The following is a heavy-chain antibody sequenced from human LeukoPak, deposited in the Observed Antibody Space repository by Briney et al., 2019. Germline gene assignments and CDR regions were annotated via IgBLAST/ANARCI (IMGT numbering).Heavy chain of an antibody. CDR3: ARGWFGVQRGYFDY. D-gene: IGHD3-10*01. Sequence: GGSLRLSCAASGFTFSSYAMHWVRQAPGKGLEYVSAISSNGGSTYYANSVKGRFTISRDNSKNTLYLQMGSLRAENMAVYYCARGWFGVQRGYFDYWGQGTLVTVSS. CDR1: GFTFSSYA. CDR2: ISSNGGST. V-gene: IGHV3-64*01. J-gene: IGHJ4*02.